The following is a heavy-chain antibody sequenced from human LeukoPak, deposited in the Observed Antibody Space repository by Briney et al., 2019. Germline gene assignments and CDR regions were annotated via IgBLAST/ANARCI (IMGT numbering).Heavy chain of an antibody. CDR2: INPNSGGT. CDR1: GYTFTGNY. D-gene: IGHD2-2*01. V-gene: IGHV1-2*02. CDR3: ATLAHYPAKEDY. Sequence: ASVKVSCKASGYTFTGNYMHWVRQAPGQGLEWMGWINPNSGGTNYAQKFQGRVTTTRDTSISTAYMELSRLRSDDTAVYYCATLAHYPAKEDYWGQGTLVTVSS. J-gene: IGHJ4*02.